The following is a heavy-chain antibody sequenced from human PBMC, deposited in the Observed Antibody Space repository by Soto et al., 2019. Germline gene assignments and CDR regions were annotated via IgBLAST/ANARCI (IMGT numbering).Heavy chain of an antibody. CDR2: ISVYNGNT. V-gene: IGHV1-18*01. D-gene: IGHD3-16*01. Sequence: ASVKVSCKASGYTLTAYGISWVRQAPGQGLEWMGWISVYNGNTNYAQRFQGRVTMTTDTSTSTSYMELRSLRSDDTAVYYCARDFSAGFGRSHPYYFDYWGQGTLVPVSS. CDR3: ARDFSAGFGRSHPYYFDY. CDR1: GYTLTAYG. J-gene: IGHJ4*02.